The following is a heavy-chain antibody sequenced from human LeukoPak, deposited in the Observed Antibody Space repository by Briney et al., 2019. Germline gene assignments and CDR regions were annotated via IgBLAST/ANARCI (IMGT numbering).Heavy chain of an antibody. V-gene: IGHV3-48*03. Sequence: GGSLRLSCEASGFPFSGYGMNWVRQAPGKGLEWIAHISDSGDSTYYTDSVKGRFLISRDNARDSIYLQMSNLRGEDTAVYYCTADLPPPRGYDYPFDYWGQGSLVTVSS. CDR2: ISDSGDST. CDR1: GFPFSGYG. J-gene: IGHJ4*02. CDR3: TADLPPPRGYDYPFDY. D-gene: IGHD5-12*01.